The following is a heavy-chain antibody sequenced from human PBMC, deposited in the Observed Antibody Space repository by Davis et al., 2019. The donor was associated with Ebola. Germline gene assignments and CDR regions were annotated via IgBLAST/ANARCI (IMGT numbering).Heavy chain of an antibody. J-gene: IGHJ4*02. V-gene: IGHV4-38-2*02. CDR3: ARLRPSGSSGWGIGVY. Sequence: SETLSLTCTVSASSTSSGHYWGCIRQPPGEGLEWMAYLYHTSSTYYNPSLRSRVTISVDTSKHQFSLKLNSVTAADTAIYYCARLRPSGSSGWGIGVYWGQGTLVTVSS. D-gene: IGHD6-19*01. CDR2: LYHTSST. CDR1: ASSTSSGHY.